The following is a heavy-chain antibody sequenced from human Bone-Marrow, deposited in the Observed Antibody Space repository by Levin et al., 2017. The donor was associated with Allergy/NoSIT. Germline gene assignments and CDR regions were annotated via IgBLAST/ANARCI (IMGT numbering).Heavy chain of an antibody. CDR1: GFSFSRSW. J-gene: IGHJ4*02. D-gene: IGHD3-22*01. CDR3: ARVRAYDSSGYFGGDYFDY. V-gene: IGHV3-7*01. CDR2: IKQDGSEK. Sequence: GGSLRLSCADSGFSFSRSWMSWVRQAPGKGLEWVANIKQDGSEKYYVDSVRARFTISRDNAKNSLYLQMNNLRAEDTAVYYCARVRAYDSSGYFGGDYFDYWGQGTLVTVSS.